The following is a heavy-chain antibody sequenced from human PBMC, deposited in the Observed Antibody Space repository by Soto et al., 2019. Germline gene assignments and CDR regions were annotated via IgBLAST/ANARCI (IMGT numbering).Heavy chain of an antibody. V-gene: IGHV1-3*01. Sequence: QVQLVQSGAEVKKPGASVKVSCKASGYTFTSYAMHWVRQAPGQRLEWMGWINAGTGNTKYSQKFQGRVTITRYTSASTAYMELSSLRSEDTAVYYCARDLQADYWGQGTLVTVSS. CDR3: ARDLQADY. CDR2: INAGTGNT. J-gene: IGHJ4*02. CDR1: GYTFTSYA.